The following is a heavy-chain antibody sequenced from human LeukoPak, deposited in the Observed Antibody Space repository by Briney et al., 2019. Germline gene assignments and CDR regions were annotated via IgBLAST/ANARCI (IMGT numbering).Heavy chain of an antibody. CDR3: ARRWNYGRNYYIDV. V-gene: IGHV4-34*01. J-gene: IGHJ6*03. D-gene: IGHD1-7*01. CDR2: INDSGRI. CDR1: GGSFSDYY. Sequence: PSETLSLTCAVYGGSFSDYYWSWIRQPPGKGLEWIGEINDSGRINYNPSLLSRVTVPVDPSKNQFSLSLTSVTATDTAVYYCARRWNYGRNYYIDVWGKGATVSVSS.